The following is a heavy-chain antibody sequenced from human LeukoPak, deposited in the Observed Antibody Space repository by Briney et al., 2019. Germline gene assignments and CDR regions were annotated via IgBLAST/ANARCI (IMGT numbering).Heavy chain of an antibody. J-gene: IGHJ3*02. CDR1: GDTVSNNGPA. D-gene: IGHD2/OR15-2a*01. V-gene: IGHV6-1*01. CDR2: TYYRSKWSY. CDR3: ARGKYSAFDI. Sequence: SQTLSLTCAISGDTVSNNGPAWNWIRQSPSRGLEWLGRTYYRSKWSYDFAVSVKSRITIDPDTSKNQFSLQLNSVTPDDTAVYYCARGKYSAFDIWGQGTMVTVPS.